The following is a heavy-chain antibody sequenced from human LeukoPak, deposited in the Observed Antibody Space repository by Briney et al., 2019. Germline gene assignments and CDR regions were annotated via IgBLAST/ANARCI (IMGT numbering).Heavy chain of an antibody. CDR2: ISGSGGST. CDR3: AKDPRLSSSWSVSLIY. V-gene: IGHV3-23*01. Sequence: PGGSLRLSCAASGFTFSSYAMSWVRQAPGKGLEWVSAISGSGGSTYYADSVKGRFTISRDNSKNTLYLQMNSLRAEDTAVYYCAKDPRLSSSWSVSLIYWGQETLVTVSS. D-gene: IGHD6-13*01. J-gene: IGHJ4*02. CDR1: GFTFSSYA.